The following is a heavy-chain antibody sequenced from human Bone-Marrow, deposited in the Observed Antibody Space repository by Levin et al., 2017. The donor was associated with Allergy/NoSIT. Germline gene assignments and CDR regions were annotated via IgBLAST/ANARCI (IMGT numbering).Heavy chain of an antibody. CDR2: IWYDGSNK. CDR3: ARDRQQLVRFDY. CDR1: GFTFSSYG. V-gene: IGHV3-33*01. Sequence: PGGSLRLSCAASGFTFSSYGMHWVRQAPGKGLEWVAVIWYDGSNKYYADSVKGRFTISRDNSKNTLYLQMNSLRAEDTAVYYCARDRQQLVRFDYWGQGTLVTVSS. D-gene: IGHD6-13*01. J-gene: IGHJ4*02.